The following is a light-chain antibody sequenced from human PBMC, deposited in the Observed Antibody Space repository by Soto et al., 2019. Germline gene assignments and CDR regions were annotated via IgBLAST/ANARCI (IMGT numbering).Light chain of an antibody. V-gene: IGLV2-23*01. J-gene: IGLJ2*01. Sequence: QSALTQPASVSGSPGQSITISCTGVSSDVDSYKFVSWYQQHPGKAPKLTIYDGNKRPSGVSNRFSGSKSGNTASLTISALQAEDEAAYYCCSYAGGVIFGGGTKLTVL. CDR3: CSYAGGVI. CDR1: SSDVDSYKF. CDR2: DGN.